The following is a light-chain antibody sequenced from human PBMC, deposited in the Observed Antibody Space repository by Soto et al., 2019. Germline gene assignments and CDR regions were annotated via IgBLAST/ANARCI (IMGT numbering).Light chain of an antibody. J-gene: IGKJ5*01. CDR1: QTISSW. CDR3: QQANSFPFT. V-gene: IGKV1D-12*01. Sequence: IRMTQSPSSLSASTGDRVTITCRASQTISSWLAWYQQKPGKAPKLLIYAASSLQSGVPSRFSGSGSGTDFTLTISSLQPEDFATYYCQQANSFPFTFGQGTRLEIK. CDR2: AAS.